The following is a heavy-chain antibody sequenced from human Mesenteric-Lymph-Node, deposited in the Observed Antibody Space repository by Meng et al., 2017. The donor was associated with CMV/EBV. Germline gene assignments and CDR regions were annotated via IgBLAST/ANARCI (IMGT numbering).Heavy chain of an antibody. Sequence: KASGGTFRSYAISWERQAPGQGLEWMGGIIPIFSTANYAQKFQGRVTMTTDTSTSTAYMELRSLRSDDTAVYYCARDGVVPAAAGFDYWGQGTLVTVSS. V-gene: IGHV1-69*05. CDR2: IIPIFSTA. CDR3: ARDGVVPAAAGFDY. J-gene: IGHJ4*02. CDR1: GGTFRSYA. D-gene: IGHD2-2*01.